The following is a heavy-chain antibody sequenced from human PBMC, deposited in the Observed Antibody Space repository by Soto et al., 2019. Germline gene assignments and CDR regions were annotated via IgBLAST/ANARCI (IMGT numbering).Heavy chain of an antibody. CDR1: GFTFSGFT. V-gene: IGHV3-21*01. J-gene: IGHJ4*02. Sequence: EAQLVESGGGLVKPGGSLRLSCAASGFTFSGFTLNWVRQATGKGLEWLSSISGSSSVKYYADSVRGRVTIYRDNAKHTLYLQMNSLRVEDTGVYYCVRGDSRDFWGQGTQVTVSP. CDR2: ISGSSSVK. CDR3: VRGDSRDF.